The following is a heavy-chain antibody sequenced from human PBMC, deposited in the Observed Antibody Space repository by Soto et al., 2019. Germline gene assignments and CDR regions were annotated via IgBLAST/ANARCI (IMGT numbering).Heavy chain of an antibody. V-gene: IGHV4-39*01. D-gene: IGHD6-19*01. Sequence: QLQLQESGPGLVKPSETLSLTCTVSGGSISSDNYYWGWIRQPPGKGLEWIGSIYYSGSTYYNPSLESRVTISLDTSKNQFSLKLRSVTAADTAVYYCARLPVSGPYHYYMDVWGKGTTVTVSS. CDR1: GGSISSDNYY. CDR2: IYYSGST. CDR3: ARLPVSGPYHYYMDV. J-gene: IGHJ6*03.